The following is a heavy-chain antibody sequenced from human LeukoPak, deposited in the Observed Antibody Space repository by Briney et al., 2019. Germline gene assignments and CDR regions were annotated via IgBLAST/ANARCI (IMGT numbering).Heavy chain of an antibody. Sequence: SETLFLTCTVSGGSISSYYWSWIRQPPGKGLEWIGYIYYSGSTNYNPSLKSRVTISIDTSKNQFSLRLSSVTAADTAVYYCARSPVVVVAATRLRRWFDPWGQGTPVTVSS. CDR3: ARSPVVVVAATRLRRWFDP. J-gene: IGHJ5*02. V-gene: IGHV4-59*01. D-gene: IGHD2-15*01. CDR2: IYYSGST. CDR1: GGSISSYY.